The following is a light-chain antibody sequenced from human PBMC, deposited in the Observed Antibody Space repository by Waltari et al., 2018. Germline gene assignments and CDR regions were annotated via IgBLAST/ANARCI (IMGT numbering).Light chain of an antibody. CDR2: TAS. Sequence: DIQMTQSPSSVSASVGDKVTITCRASQGISPWLAWYQQKPGKAPKLLIFTASSLQSGVPSRFSGSGSWKAFTLTINNLQPEDFATYYCQQAHSFPYTFGQGTKLEIK. V-gene: IGKV1-12*01. J-gene: IGKJ2*01. CDR1: QGISPW. CDR3: QQAHSFPYT.